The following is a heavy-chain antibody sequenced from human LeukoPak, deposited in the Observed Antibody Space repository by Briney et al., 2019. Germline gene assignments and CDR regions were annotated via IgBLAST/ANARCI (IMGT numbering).Heavy chain of an antibody. CDR2: ISSSGSTI. V-gene: IGHV3-11*01. CDR1: GFTFSDYY. Sequence: NTGGSLRLSCAASGFTFSDYYMSWIRQAPGKGLEWVSYISSSGSTIYYADSVKGRFSISRDNAKNSLYLQMNSPTADDVAFYYCTRSTGWYNYFDYWGQGALVTVSS. J-gene: IGHJ4*02. D-gene: IGHD6-19*01. CDR3: TRSTGWYNYFDY.